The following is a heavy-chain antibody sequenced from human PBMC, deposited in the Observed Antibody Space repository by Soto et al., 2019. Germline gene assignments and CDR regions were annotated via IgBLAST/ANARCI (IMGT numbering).Heavy chain of an antibody. V-gene: IGHV3-30-3*01. CDR1: GFTFSSYA. J-gene: IGHJ4*02. CDR3: ARGFPGITMIVVVIGFIDY. CDR2: ISYDGSNK. D-gene: IGHD3-22*01. Sequence: GGSLRLSCAASGFTFSSYAMHWVRQAPGKGLEWVAVISYDGSNKYYADSVKGRFTISRDNSKDTLYLQMNSLRAEDTAVYYCARGFPGITMIVVVIGFIDYWGQGTLVTV.